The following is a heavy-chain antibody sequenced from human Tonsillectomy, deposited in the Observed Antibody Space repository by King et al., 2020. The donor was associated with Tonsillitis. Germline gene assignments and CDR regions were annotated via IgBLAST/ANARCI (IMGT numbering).Heavy chain of an antibody. CDR1: GYTFMNYA. Sequence: QLVQSGAEVKKPGASAKVSCKASGYTFMNYAMHWVRQAPGQRLEWVAVISSNGNNKDYADSVKGRFTISRDNSKDTLYLQMDSLRIEDTAVYYCARVGFGDFLEHWGQGTLVTVSS. J-gene: IGHJ1*01. V-gene: IGHV3-30*16. CDR3: ARVGFGDFLEH. CDR2: ISSNGNNK. D-gene: IGHD4-17*01.